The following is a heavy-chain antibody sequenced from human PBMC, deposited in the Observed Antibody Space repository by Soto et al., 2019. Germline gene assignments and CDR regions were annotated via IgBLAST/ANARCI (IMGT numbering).Heavy chain of an antibody. J-gene: IGHJ6*02. CDR1: GYTFTSYA. V-gene: IGHV1-3*01. CDR3: TRGFCLRYFDSPPYYYGMDV. D-gene: IGHD3-9*01. CDR2: INAGNGNT. Sequence: GASVKVSCKASGYTFTSYAMHWVRQAPGQRLEWMGWINAGNGNTKYSQKIQGRVTITRDTSASTAYMELSSLRSEDTAVYYCTRGFCLRYFDSPPYYYGMDVWGQGTTVTVSS.